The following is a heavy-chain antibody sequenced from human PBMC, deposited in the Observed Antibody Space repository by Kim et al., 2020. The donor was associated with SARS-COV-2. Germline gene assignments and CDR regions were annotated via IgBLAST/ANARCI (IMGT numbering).Heavy chain of an antibody. CDR1: GFTFDDYA. J-gene: IGHJ5*02. CDR3: AKDMRKGFAP. CDR2: ISWNSGSI. V-gene: IGHV3-9*01. Sequence: GGSLRLSCAASGFTFDDYAMHWVRQAPGKGLEWVSGISWNSGSIGYADSVKGRFTISRDNAKNSLYLQMNSLRAEDTALYYCAKDMRKGFAPWGQGTLVT.